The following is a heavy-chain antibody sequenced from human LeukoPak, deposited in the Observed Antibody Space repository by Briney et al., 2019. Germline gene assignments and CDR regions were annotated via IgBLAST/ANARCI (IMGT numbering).Heavy chain of an antibody. CDR1: GYTFTSYY. CDR3: ARDCSSTSCYQAAFDY. J-gene: IGHJ4*02. CDR2: INHSGGST. D-gene: IGHD2-2*01. Sequence: ASVTVSCKASGYTFTSYYMNWVRQAPGKGRKWMGIINHSGGSTNYAQKLKGRVTMTMDTSTSTVYMERSSLRAEDTAVYYCARDCSSTSCYQAAFDYWVQGTLVTVSS. V-gene: IGHV1-46*04.